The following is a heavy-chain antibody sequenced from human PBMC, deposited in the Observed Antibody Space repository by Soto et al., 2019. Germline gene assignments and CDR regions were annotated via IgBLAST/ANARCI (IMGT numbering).Heavy chain of an antibody. CDR3: ARDKDRQQLGGNYYSAIEV. J-gene: IGHJ6*02. CDR1: GGTFGNSA. CDR2: IIPIFSTP. D-gene: IGHD3-3*02. Sequence: QVQLVQSGAEVKKPGSSVTVSCKASGGTFGNSAISWVRQAPGQGLEWMGGIIPIFSTPDYAQKFQGRVTITADESTSTAYRELTSLRSEDTAVYYCARDKDRQQLGGNYYSAIEVWGLGTTVSVSS. V-gene: IGHV1-69*12.